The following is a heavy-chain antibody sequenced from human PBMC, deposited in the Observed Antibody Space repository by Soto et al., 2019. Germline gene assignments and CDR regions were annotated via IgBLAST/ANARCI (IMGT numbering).Heavy chain of an antibody. CDR1: GYSFSDYF. J-gene: IGHJ6*02. Sequence: QVQLVQSGAEVKKSGASVKVSCKPSGYSFSDYFIQWVRQAPGQGLEWVAWINPKTAATNYAKKFQGRVSLTWDTSSTTAYMELTMLRPDDTAVYYCARIKWGLNYYIGMDVWGQGTTVIVSS. CDR3: ARIKWGLNYYIGMDV. V-gene: IGHV1-2*02. D-gene: IGHD3-10*01. CDR2: INPKTAAT.